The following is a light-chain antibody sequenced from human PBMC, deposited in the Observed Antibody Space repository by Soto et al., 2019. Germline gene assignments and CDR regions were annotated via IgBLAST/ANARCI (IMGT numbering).Light chain of an antibody. V-gene: IGKV3-20*01. CDR2: GAS. CDR1: QSINNYY. CDR3: QQYGRSPPWT. Sequence: EIVLTQSPGTLSLSPGERATLSCGASQSINNYYLAWFQQKPGQAPRLLIYGASTRPPGIPDRFSGSGSGTDFTLTISRLEPEDFAVYYCQQYGRSPPWTFGQGTKVDIK. J-gene: IGKJ1*01.